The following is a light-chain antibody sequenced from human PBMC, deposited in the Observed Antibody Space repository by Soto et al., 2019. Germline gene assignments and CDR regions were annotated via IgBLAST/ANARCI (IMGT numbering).Light chain of an antibody. CDR2: WAS. Sequence: DIVMTQSPDSLAVSLGERATINGKSSQSVLYSSNNKNYLAWYQQRPGQPPNLLIYWASTRESGVPDRFSGSGSGTDFTLTISSLQAEDVAIYYCQQYFSFPWTLGQGTKVEIK. V-gene: IGKV4-1*01. CDR1: QSVLYSSNNKNY. CDR3: QQYFSFPWT. J-gene: IGKJ1*01.